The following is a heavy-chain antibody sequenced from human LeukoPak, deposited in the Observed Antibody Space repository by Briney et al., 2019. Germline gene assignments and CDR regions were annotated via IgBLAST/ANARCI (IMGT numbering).Heavy chain of an antibody. J-gene: IGHJ4*02. CDR1: GFTFSDYY. CDR3: VRDAGYNWNLEGLLEY. CDR2: ISSSGTDI. V-gene: IGHV3-11*04. D-gene: IGHD1-7*01. Sequence: GGSLRLSCAASGFTFSDYYMSWIRQAPGKGLEWISYISSSGTDIYHADSVKGRFTISRDNAKNSLYLQMNSLRADDTAVYYCVRDAGYNWNLEGLLEYWGQGTLVTVSS.